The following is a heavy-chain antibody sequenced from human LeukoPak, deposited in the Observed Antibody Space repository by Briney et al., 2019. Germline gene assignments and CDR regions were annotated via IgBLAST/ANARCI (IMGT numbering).Heavy chain of an antibody. CDR2: FSSGSSSR. D-gene: IGHD2-21*01. Sequence: GGSLRLSCVASGFSFSTTSMKWVRQAPGKGLEGVSYFSSGSSSRYYAASVKGRFTISRDNAKNSLYLQMNSLSDEDTAIYYCARARIVVVSANYFDYGGQGILVTVSS. J-gene: IGHJ4*02. CDR3: ARARIVVVSANYFDY. V-gene: IGHV3-48*02. CDR1: GFSFSTTS.